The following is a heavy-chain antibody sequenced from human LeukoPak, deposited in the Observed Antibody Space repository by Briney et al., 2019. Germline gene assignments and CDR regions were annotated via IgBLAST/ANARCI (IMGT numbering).Heavy chain of an antibody. D-gene: IGHD1-1*01. CDR2: ISGSGGST. V-gene: IGHV3-23*01. CDR1: GFTFSSYE. Sequence: GGSLRLSCAASGFTFSSYEMNWVRQARGKGLEWVSAISGSGGSTYYADSVKGRFTISRDNSKNTLYLQMNSLRAEDTAVYYSAKANWNSLPRYSFDYWGQGTLVTVSS. CDR3: AKANWNSLPRYSFDY. J-gene: IGHJ4*02.